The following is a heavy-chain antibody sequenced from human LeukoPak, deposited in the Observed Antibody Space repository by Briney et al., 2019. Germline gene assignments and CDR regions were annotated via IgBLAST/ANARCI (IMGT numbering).Heavy chain of an antibody. CDR2: ISAYNGNT. CDR3: ARDGVGLWMDY. CDR1: GYTFTNYG. V-gene: IGHV1-18*01. Sequence: GASVKVSCKASGYTFTNYGISWVRQAPGQGLEWMGWISAYNGNTKYAQNLQGRVTMTTDTSTNTAYMELRSLRSDDTAVYYCARDGVGLWMDYWGQGTLVTVSS. D-gene: IGHD5-18*01. J-gene: IGHJ4*02.